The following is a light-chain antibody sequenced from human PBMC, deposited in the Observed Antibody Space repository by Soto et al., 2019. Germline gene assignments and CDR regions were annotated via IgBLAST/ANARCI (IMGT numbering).Light chain of an antibody. CDR3: QSYDTSLSAVV. CDR1: SSNIGAGYD. V-gene: IGLV1-40*01. J-gene: IGLJ3*02. Sequence: QSVLTQPPSVSGAPGQRVTISCTGSSSNIGAGYDVHWYQQLPGTAPKLLIYGNNNRPSGVPDRFSGSKSGTSASLAITGLQAEAEDDYYCQSYDTSLSAVVFGGGTKLTVL. CDR2: GNN.